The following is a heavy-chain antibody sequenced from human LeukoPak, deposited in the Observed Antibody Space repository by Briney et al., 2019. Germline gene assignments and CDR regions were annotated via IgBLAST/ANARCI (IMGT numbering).Heavy chain of an antibody. CDR1: GFTFSSYG. V-gene: IGHV3-33*01. CDR2: IWYDGSNK. Sequence: GGSLRLSCAASGFTFSSYGMHWVRQAPGKGLEWVAVIWYDGSNKYYADSVKGRSTISRDNSKNTLYLQMNSLRAEDTAVYYCARDRGSSYLRYWGQGTLVTVSS. CDR3: ARDRGSSYLRY. D-gene: IGHD6-6*01. J-gene: IGHJ4*02.